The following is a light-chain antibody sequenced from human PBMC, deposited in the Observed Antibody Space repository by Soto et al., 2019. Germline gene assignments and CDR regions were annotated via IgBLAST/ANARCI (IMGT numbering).Light chain of an antibody. CDR1: QSISNW. J-gene: IGKJ1*01. Sequence: DIQMTQSPSTLSASVGDRVTITCRASQSISNWLAWYQQKPGKAPTLLIYRASNLEGGVPSRFSGSGSGTEFTLTISSLQSDYFATYYCQQYDSYSREFGQGTKVEIK. CDR2: RAS. V-gene: IGKV1-5*03. CDR3: QQYDSYSRE.